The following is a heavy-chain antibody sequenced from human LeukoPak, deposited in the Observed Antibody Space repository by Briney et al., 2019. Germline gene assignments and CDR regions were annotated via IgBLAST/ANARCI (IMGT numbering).Heavy chain of an antibody. D-gene: IGHD4-11*01. J-gene: IGHJ4*02. CDR2: ITCSSSKI. Sequence: PGGSLRLSCAASGFTFSIYSMNWVRQAPGKGLEWVSYITCSSSKIDYADSVRGRFTISRDNGKNSLYLQMNSLRDEDTAIYYCATSNGHLDNWGQGALVTVSS. CDR1: GFTFSIYS. CDR3: ATSNGHLDN. V-gene: IGHV3-48*02.